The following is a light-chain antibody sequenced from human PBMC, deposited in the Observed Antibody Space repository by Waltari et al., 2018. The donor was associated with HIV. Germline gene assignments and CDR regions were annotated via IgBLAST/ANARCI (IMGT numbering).Light chain of an antibody. J-gene: IGLJ3*02. CDR2: RNS. CDR1: SSNIGDTY. V-gene: IGLV1-47*01. CDR3: AAWDDSLSGWV. Sequence: QSALTQPPSTSGTPGQTVTIPCSGSSSNIGDTYVSWYQQHPGTAPKLLIYRNSQRPSGVRDRFSGSKSGTSASLAINDLRSEDEAEYHCAAWDDSLSGWVFGGGTNLTVL.